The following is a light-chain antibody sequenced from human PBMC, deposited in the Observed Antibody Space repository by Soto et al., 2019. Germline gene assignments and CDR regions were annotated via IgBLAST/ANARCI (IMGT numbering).Light chain of an antibody. Sequence: QSALTQPRSVSGSLGQSVTISCTGTSSDVGTYNYVSWYQQHPGKAPKVMIYDVSERPSGVPDRFSGSKSGNTASLTTSGLQAEDEADYYCCSYAGSPRYVLGTGTKLTVL. CDR3: CSYAGSPRYV. CDR2: DVS. V-gene: IGLV2-11*01. J-gene: IGLJ1*01. CDR1: SSDVGTYNY.